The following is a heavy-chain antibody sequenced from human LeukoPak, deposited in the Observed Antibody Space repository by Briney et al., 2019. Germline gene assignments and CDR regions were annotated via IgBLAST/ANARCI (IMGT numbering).Heavy chain of an antibody. D-gene: IGHD4-17*01. J-gene: IGHJ4*02. CDR3: ARTNYGDYPTYYFDY. Sequence: SETQSLTRTVSGGSISSYYWSWIRQPPGKGLEWIGYIYYSGSTNYNPSLKSRVTISVDTSKNQFSLKLSSVTAADTAVYYCARTNYGDYPTYYFDYWGQGTLVTVSS. CDR1: GGSISSYY. CDR2: IYYSGST. V-gene: IGHV4-59*01.